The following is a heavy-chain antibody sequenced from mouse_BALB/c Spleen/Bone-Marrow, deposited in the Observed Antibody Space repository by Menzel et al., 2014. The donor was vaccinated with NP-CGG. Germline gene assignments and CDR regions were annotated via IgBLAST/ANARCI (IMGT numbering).Heavy chain of an antibody. CDR1: GYAFTNYL. CDR3: ARGTTVYYFDY. J-gene: IGHJ2*01. D-gene: IGHD1-1*01. V-gene: IGHV1-54*01. Sequence: QAQLKESGAELVRPGTSVKVSCKASGYAFTNYLIEWVKQRPGQGLEWIGVIYPGSGGTNYNEKFRDKATLTADKSSSTAYMQLSSLTSDDSAVYFCARGTTVYYFDYWSQGTTLTVSS. CDR2: IYPGSGGT.